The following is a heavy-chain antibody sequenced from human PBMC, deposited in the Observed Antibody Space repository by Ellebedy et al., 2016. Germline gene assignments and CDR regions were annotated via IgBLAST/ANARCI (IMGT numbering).Heavy chain of an antibody. D-gene: IGHD3-22*01. CDR1: GFSLSTSGMC. CDR3: ARAIPYYYDSSGLDY. CDR2: IDWDDDK. Sequence: SGPTLVKPTQTLTLTCTFSGFSLSTSGMCVSWIRQPPGKALEWLARIDWDDDKYYSTSLKTRLTISKDTSKNQVVLTMTNMYPVDTATYYCARAIPYYYDSSGLDYWGQGTLVTVSS. V-gene: IGHV2-70*11. J-gene: IGHJ4*02.